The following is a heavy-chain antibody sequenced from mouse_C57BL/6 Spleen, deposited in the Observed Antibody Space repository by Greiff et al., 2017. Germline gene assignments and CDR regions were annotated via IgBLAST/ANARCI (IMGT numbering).Heavy chain of an antibody. Sequence: EVQLQQSGPELVKPGASVKISCKASGYTFTDYYMNWVKQSHGKSLEWIGDINPNNGGTSYNQKFKGKATLTVDKSSSTAYMELRSLTSEVSAVYYFARITTAYYFDYWGQGTTLTVSS. J-gene: IGHJ2*01. D-gene: IGHD1-2*01. CDR1: GYTFTDYY. CDR3: ARITTAYYFDY. CDR2: INPNNGGT. V-gene: IGHV1-26*01.